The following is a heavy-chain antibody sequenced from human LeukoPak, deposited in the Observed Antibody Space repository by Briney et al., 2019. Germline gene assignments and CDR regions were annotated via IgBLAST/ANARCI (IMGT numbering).Heavy chain of an antibody. CDR3: ARLRGHSNGWTYWYFDL. V-gene: IGHV4-34*12. CDR1: GGSFSGYY. D-gene: IGHD6-19*01. J-gene: IGHJ2*01. Sequence: SETLSLTCAVYGGSFSGYYWSWIRQPPGKGLEWIGTVFHSGSTYYNPSVENRITISVDTSKNQFSLKLRSVTAADTAVYYCARLRGHSNGWTYWYFDLWGRGTLVTVSS. CDR2: VFHSGST.